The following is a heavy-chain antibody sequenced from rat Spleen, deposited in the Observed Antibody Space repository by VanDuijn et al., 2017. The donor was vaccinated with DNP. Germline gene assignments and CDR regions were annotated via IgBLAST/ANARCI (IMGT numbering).Heavy chain of an antibody. J-gene: IGHJ2*01. V-gene: IGHV5-7*01. CDR2: ISYDGSDT. CDR3: ASRPPPTRGPFDY. D-gene: IGHD1-4*01. Sequence: EVQLVESGGGLVQPGRSLKLSCVVSGITFSDHNMAWVRQAPKKGLEWVATISYDGSDTYYRDSVKGRFTMSRDNAKSTLYLQMDSLRSEDTATYYCASRPPPTRGPFDYWGQGVTVTVSS. CDR1: GITFSDHN.